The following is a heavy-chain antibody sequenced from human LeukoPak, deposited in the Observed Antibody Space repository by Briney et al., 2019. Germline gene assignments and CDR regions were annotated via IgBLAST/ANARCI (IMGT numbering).Heavy chain of an antibody. Sequence: GESLKISCKCSGYSFTSYWISWVRQMPGKGLEWMGRIDPSDSYTNYSPSFQGHVTISADKSISTAHLQWSSLKASDTARYYCARRAYYYDSSGHDAFDIWGQGTMVTVSS. CDR2: IDPSDSYT. CDR1: GYSFTSYW. D-gene: IGHD3-22*01. J-gene: IGHJ3*02. CDR3: ARRAYYYDSSGHDAFDI. V-gene: IGHV5-10-1*01.